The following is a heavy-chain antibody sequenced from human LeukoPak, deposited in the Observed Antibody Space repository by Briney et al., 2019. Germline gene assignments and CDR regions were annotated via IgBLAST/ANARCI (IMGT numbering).Heavy chain of an antibody. Sequence: ASVKVSCKDSGYTFTSYGISWVRRAPGQGLEWMGWISAYNGNTNYAQKLQGRVTMTTDTSTSTAYMELRSLRSDDTAVYYCARVRAVAGYYYYGMDVWGQGTTVTVSS. CDR2: ISAYNGNT. J-gene: IGHJ6*02. CDR1: GYTFTSYG. CDR3: ARVRAVAGYYYYGMDV. V-gene: IGHV1-18*01. D-gene: IGHD6-19*01.